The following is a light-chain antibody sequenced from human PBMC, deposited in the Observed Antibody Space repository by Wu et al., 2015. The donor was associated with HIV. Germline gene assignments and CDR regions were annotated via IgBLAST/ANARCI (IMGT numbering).Light chain of an antibody. CDR1: QSLSSRY. J-gene: IGKJ1*01. CDR3: QQYKKWPRS. CDR2: GAS. V-gene: IGKV3-20*01. Sequence: EVVLTQSPGTLSLSPGERATLSCRASQSLSSRYLAWYQQKPGQAPRLLIYGASSRTTGIPDRFSGSGSGAEFTLTISSLQSEDFAIYYCQQYKKWPRSFGQGTKVEVK.